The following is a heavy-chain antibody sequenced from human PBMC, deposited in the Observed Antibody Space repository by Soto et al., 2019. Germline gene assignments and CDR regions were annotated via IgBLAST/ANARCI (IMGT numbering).Heavy chain of an antibody. D-gene: IGHD5-18*01. J-gene: IGHJ4*02. Sequence: QVQLQQWGAGLLKPLETLSLTCAVYGGSFSGYYWSWIRQPPGKGLEWIGEINHSGSTNYNPSLKRRVTISVDTSKNQFSLKLSSVTAADTAVYYCARGRYSYGIARWWDYWGQGTLVTVSS. CDR2: INHSGST. V-gene: IGHV4-34*01. CDR1: GGSFSGYY. CDR3: ARGRYSYGIARWWDY.